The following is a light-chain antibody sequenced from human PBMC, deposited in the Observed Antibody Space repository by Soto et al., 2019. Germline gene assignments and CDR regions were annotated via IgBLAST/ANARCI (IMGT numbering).Light chain of an antibody. CDR3: QQYGGSPLVT. Sequence: EIVLTQSPGTLSLSPGERATLSCRASQSVSSVSLAWYQQKPGQAPRLLVYGASTRATGIPDRFSGSGSGTDFTLTSSRLGPEDFAVYYCQQYGGSPLVTFGQGTKLEIK. J-gene: IGKJ2*01. CDR1: QSVSSVS. V-gene: IGKV3-20*01. CDR2: GAS.